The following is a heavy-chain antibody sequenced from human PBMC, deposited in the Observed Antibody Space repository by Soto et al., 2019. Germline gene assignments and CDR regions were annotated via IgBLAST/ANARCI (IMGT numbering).Heavy chain of an antibody. D-gene: IGHD3-10*01. J-gene: IGHJ6*02. Sequence: QVQLQESGPGLVKPSETLSLTCTVSGGSISSYYWSWIRQPPGTGLEWIGYIYYSRSTNYNPSLKSRVTISVDTSKNQFSLKLSSVTAADTAVYYCAREEVGITMVRGVNYYYYGMDVWGQGTTVTVSS. V-gene: IGHV4-59*01. CDR1: GGSISSYY. CDR3: AREEVGITMVRGVNYYYYGMDV. CDR2: IYYSRST.